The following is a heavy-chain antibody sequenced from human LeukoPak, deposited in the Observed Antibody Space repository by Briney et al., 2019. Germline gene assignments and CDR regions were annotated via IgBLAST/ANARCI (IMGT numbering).Heavy chain of an antibody. CDR3: AGRVVVPAAPRPEVALDY. D-gene: IGHD2-2*01. Sequence: GGSLRLSCAASGFTFSSYWMSWVRQAPGKGLEWVANIRQDGSVQNYVDSVKGRFTISRDNPKNSVYLQMSSLRAEDTAVYYCAGRVVVPAAPRPEVALDYWGQGTLVTVSS. J-gene: IGHJ4*02. V-gene: IGHV3-7*01. CDR2: IRQDGSVQ. CDR1: GFTFSSYW.